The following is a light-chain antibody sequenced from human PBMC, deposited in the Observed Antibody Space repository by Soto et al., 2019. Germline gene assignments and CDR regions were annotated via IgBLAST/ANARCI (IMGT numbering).Light chain of an antibody. Sequence: DIVMTQSPLSLPVTPGEPASISCRSSQSLLHSNGYNYLDWYLQKPGQSPQLLIYSGSNRASGVPDRFSGSGSGTDFTLKISRVEAEDVGVYYCMQALQTPCTFGQGTKPEIK. J-gene: IGKJ2*02. CDR1: QSLLHSNGYNY. CDR2: SGS. V-gene: IGKV2-28*01. CDR3: MQALQTPCT.